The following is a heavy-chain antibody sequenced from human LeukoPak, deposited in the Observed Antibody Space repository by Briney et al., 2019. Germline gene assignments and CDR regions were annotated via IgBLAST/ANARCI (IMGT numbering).Heavy chain of an antibody. J-gene: IGHJ6*03. Sequence: TGGSLRLSCAASGFTFSSYWMSWVRQAPGKGLEWVANIKQDGSEKYYVDSVKCRFTISRDNAKNSRYLQMNSLRAEDTAVYYCARDNRQLSGWYYYYYYYMDVWGKGTTVTVSS. V-gene: IGHV3-7*01. CDR3: ARDNRQLSGWYYYYYYYMDV. CDR2: IKQDGSEK. D-gene: IGHD6-19*01. CDR1: GFTFSSYW.